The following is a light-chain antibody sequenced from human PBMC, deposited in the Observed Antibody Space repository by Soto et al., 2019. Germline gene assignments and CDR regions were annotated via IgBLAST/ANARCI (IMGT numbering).Light chain of an antibody. J-gene: IGKJ1*01. V-gene: IGKV1-5*01. CDR1: QTISTW. CDR3: QQYNNNSNPWM. CDR2: DAS. Sequence: DIQVTQSPPTLSASVGDRVTITCRASQTISTWMAWYQQKPGKAPKLLVYDASTLKSGVASRFSGSGSGTEFTLIISGLQPDDSATYSCQQYNNNSNPWMFGQGTKVEI.